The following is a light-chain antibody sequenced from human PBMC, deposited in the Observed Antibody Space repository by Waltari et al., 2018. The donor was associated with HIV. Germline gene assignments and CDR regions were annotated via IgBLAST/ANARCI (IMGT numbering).Light chain of an antibody. CDR2: EVS. CDR3: SSFTSSSIPYV. J-gene: IGLJ1*01. Sequence: QSALTQPASVSGSPGQSITISSPGTSSDVGASKYASWYQHHPCEAPKLMIYEVSKRPAGVSNRFSGSKSGNTASLTISGLQVADEADYYCSSFTSSSIPYVFGTGTKVTVL. V-gene: IGLV2-14*01. CDR1: SSDVGASKY.